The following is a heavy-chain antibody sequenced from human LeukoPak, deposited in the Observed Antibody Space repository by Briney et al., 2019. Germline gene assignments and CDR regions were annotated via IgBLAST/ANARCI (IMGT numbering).Heavy chain of an antibody. D-gene: IGHD3-10*01. J-gene: IGHJ4*02. CDR2: ISGSGGST. V-gene: IGHV3-23*01. Sequence: GGSLRLSCAASGFTFSSYAMSWVRQAPGKGLEWVSAISGSGGSTYYADSVKGRFTISRDNSKNMMYLQMNSLRAEDTAVYYCAKGRWFGVLLKYYFDYWGQGTLVTVSS. CDR1: GFTFSSYA. CDR3: AKGRWFGVLLKYYFDY.